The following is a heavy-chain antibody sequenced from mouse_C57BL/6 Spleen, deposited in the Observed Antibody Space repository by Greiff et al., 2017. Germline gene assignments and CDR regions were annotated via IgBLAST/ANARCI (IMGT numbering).Heavy chain of an antibody. Sequence: VQLQQPGAELVMPGASVKLSCKASGYTFTSYWMHWVKQRPGQGLEWIGEIDPSDSYTNYNQKFKGKSTLTVDKSSSTAYMQLSSLTSEDSAVYYCAPLGDGSVFALCGQESLCTVSA. CDR2: IDPSDSYT. CDR1: GYTFTSYW. V-gene: IGHV1-69*01. CDR3: APLGDGSVFAL. J-gene: IGHJ3*01. D-gene: IGHD1-1*01.